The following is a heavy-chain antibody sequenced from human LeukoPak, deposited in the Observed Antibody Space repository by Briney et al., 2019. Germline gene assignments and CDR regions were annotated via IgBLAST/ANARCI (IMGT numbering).Heavy chain of an antibody. J-gene: IGHJ4*02. CDR2: IYYSGST. CDR3: ARDLLNEGNHLDY. Sequence: SETLSLTCTVSGVSISSGDYYWSWIRQPPGKGLEWIGYIYYSGSTYYNPSLKSRVTISVDTSKNQFSLKLSSVTAADTAVYYCARDLLNEGNHLDYWGQGTLVTVSS. V-gene: IGHV4-30-4*01. CDR1: GVSISSGDYY. D-gene: IGHD4-23*01.